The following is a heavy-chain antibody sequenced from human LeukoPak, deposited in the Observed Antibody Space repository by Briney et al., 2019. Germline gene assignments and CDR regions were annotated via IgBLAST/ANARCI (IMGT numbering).Heavy chain of an antibody. CDR2: IYHSGST. CDR1: GGSISSGGYY. CDR3: ARGARLTFVEMATEGRDYFDY. D-gene: IGHD5-24*01. Sequence: SQTLSLTCTVSGGSISSGGYYWSWIRQPPGKGLEWIGYIYHSGSTYYNPSLKSRVTISVDRSKNQFSLKLSSVTAADTAVYYCARGARLTFVEMATEGRDYFDYWGQGTLVTVSS. J-gene: IGHJ4*02. V-gene: IGHV4-30-2*01.